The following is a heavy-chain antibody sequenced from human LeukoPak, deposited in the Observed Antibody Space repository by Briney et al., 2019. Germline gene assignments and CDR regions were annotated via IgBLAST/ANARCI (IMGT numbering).Heavy chain of an antibody. D-gene: IGHD3-3*01. V-gene: IGHV3-74*01. J-gene: IGHJ4*02. CDR2: ISLDGSST. Sequence: GGSLRLSCAASGFSFSSYWMHWVRQAPGRGLVWVSRISLDGSSTSYADSVKGRFTISRDNSKNTLYLQMNSLRAEDTAVYYCAKGITIFGVARDYFDYWGQGTLVTVSS. CDR1: GFSFSSYW. CDR3: AKGITIFGVARDYFDY.